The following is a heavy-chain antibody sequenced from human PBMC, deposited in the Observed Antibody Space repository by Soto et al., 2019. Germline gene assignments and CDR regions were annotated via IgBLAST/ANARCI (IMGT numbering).Heavy chain of an antibody. V-gene: IGHV3-11*05. CDR3: ARRRPTGYYNY. CDR1: GFPFSDYY. Sequence: QVQLVESGGDLVKPGGSLRLSCAASGFPFSDYYMSWIRQAPGKGLEWVSSIGSSSSYTNYAGSVKGRFTISRDNAKNSLYLQRNSLRGDYTAVYYCARRRPTGYYNYWGQGTLVTVSA. J-gene: IGHJ4*02. CDR2: IGSSSSYT. D-gene: IGHD3-9*01.